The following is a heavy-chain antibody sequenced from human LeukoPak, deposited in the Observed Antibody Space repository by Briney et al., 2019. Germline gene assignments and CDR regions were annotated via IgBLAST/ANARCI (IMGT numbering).Heavy chain of an antibody. Sequence: GGSLRLSCAASGFTFDDYTMHWVRQAPGKGLEWVSLISWDGGSTYYADSVKGRFTISRDNAKNSLYLQMNSLRAEDTAVYYCARGSYSSGWLAFDIWGQGTMVTVSS. CDR2: ISWDGGST. CDR3: ARGSYSSGWLAFDI. CDR1: GFTFDDYT. D-gene: IGHD6-19*01. V-gene: IGHV3-43*01. J-gene: IGHJ3*02.